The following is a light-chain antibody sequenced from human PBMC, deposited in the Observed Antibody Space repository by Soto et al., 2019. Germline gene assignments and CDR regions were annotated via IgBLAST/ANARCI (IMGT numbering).Light chain of an antibody. V-gene: IGKV3-20*01. Sequence: EIVMTQSPATLSVSPGERATLSCRASQSVSSYLIWYQQKPGQAPRLLIYDVSNRATGIPDRFSGSGSGTDFTLTISRLEPEDFAVYYCQQYGSSLTFGGGTRWIS. CDR2: DVS. J-gene: IGKJ4*01. CDR3: QQYGSSLT. CDR1: QSVSSY.